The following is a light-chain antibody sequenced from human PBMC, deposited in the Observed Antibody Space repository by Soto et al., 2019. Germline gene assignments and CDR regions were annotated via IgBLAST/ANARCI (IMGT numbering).Light chain of an antibody. CDR3: QQYGDSPT. J-gene: IGKJ1*01. CDR2: ETS. Sequence: EIVLTQSPGTLSLSPGERATLSCRASQSVSAGYFAWYQQKPGQAPRLLIYETSSRTTGIPDRFSGSGSVTDFTLTINRLEPEDFAVYYCQQYGDSPTFGQGTKVEIK. V-gene: IGKV3-20*01. CDR1: QSVSAGY.